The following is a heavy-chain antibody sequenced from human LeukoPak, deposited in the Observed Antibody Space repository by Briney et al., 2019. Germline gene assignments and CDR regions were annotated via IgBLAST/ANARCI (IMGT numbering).Heavy chain of an antibody. CDR1: GFTFSSYA. J-gene: IGHJ4*02. V-gene: IGHV3-23*01. D-gene: IGHD2-21*02. CDR3: AKDQGTRGSPVTAIPASFDY. Sequence: GGSLRLSCAASGFTFSSYAMSWVRQAPGKGLEWVSAISGSGGSTYYADSVKGRFTISRDNSKNTLYLQMNSLRAEDTAVYYRAKDQGTRGSPVTAIPASFDYWGQGTLVTVSS. CDR2: ISGSGGST.